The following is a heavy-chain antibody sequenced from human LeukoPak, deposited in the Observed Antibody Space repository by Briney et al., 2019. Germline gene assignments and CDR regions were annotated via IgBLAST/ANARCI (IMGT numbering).Heavy chain of an antibody. CDR1: GFTFTSRSA. V-gene: IGHV1-58*01. J-gene: IGHJ4*02. D-gene: IGHD6-13*01. CDR2: IVVGSDNT. Sequence: SVKVSCKASGFTFTSRSAVQWVRQARGQRLGWIGWIVVGSDNTNYAQKFQERVTITRDMSTSTAYMELSSLRSEDTAVYYCAAPYSSTWFDYWGQGTLVTVTS. CDR3: AAPYSSTWFDY.